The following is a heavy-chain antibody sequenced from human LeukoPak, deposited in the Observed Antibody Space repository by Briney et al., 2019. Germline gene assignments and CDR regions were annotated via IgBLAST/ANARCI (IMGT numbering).Heavy chain of an antibody. V-gene: IGHV3-30*18. Sequence: GGSLRLSCAASGFTFSSYGMHWVRQAPGKGLEWVAVISYDGSNKYYADSVKGRFTISRDNSKNTLYLQMNSLRAEDTAVYYCAKSQLGSSTSCFDYWGQGTLVTVSS. D-gene: IGHD2-2*01. CDR1: GFTFSSYG. CDR2: ISYDGSNK. CDR3: AKSQLGSSTSCFDY. J-gene: IGHJ4*02.